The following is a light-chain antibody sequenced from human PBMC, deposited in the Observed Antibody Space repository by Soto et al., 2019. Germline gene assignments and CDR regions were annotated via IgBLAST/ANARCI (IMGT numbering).Light chain of an antibody. CDR2: DAS. Sequence: EIVLTQSPATLSLAAGDRATLSCRDSQSISSSLAWYQQKPGQAPRLLIYDASTRATGFPARFSGSGSGTDFTLTIGSLEPEDFAVYYCQQRSEWPRTFGQGTKVDIK. CDR3: QQRSEWPRT. V-gene: IGKV3-11*01. CDR1: QSISSS. J-gene: IGKJ1*01.